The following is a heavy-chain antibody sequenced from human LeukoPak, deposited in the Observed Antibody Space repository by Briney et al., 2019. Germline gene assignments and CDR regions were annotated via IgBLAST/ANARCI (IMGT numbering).Heavy chain of an antibody. V-gene: IGHV3-23*01. CDR1: GFTFSSYA. D-gene: IGHD2-2*01. CDR2: ISGSGGST. J-gene: IGHJ3*02. CDR3: AKGGYCSSTSCQDSDAFDI. Sequence: GGSLRLSCAASGFTFSSYAMSWVRQAPGKGLEWVSAISGSGGSTYYADSVKGRFTISRDNSKNTLYLQMNSLRAEDTAVYYCAKGGYCSSTSCQDSDAFDIWGQGTMVTVSS.